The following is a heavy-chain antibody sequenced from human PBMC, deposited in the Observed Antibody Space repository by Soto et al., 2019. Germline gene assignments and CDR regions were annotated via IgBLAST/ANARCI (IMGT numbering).Heavy chain of an antibody. Sequence: PGGSLRLSCAASGFTFKNYAMCWVRQAPGKGLEWVSSTSGGDSSTYYADSVKGRFTISRDNSKSTLYLQMNTLGAEDTAVYYCARCGLAVPTAQNFFGPWGQGTLFTVSS. CDR3: ARCGLAVPTAQNFFGP. CDR2: TSGGDSST. D-gene: IGHD2-2*01. V-gene: IGHV3-23*01. CDR1: GFTFKNYA. J-gene: IGHJ5*02.